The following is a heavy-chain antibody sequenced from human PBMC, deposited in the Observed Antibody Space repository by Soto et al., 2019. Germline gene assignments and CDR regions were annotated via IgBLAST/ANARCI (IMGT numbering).Heavy chain of an antibody. J-gene: IGHJ4*02. CDR1: GGSISSGGYY. Sequence: SETLSLTCTVSGGSISSGGYYWSWIRQHPGKGLEWIGYIYYSGSTYYNPSLKSRVTISVDTSKNQFSLKLSSVTAADTAVYYCARVGRDFSSSWYFDYWGQGTLVTVSS. V-gene: IGHV4-31*03. CDR2: IYYSGST. CDR3: ARVGRDFSSSWYFDY. D-gene: IGHD6-13*01.